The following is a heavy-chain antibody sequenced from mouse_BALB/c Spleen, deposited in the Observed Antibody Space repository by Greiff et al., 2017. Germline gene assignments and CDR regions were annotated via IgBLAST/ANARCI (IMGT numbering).Heavy chain of an antibody. CDR2: INPGSGGT. J-gene: IGHJ3*01. V-gene: IGHV1-54*01. D-gene: IGHD2-2*01. Sequence: QVQLQQSGAELVRPGTSVKVSCKASGYAFTNYLIEWVKQRPGQGLEWIGVINPGSGGTNYNEKFKGKATLTADKSSSTAYMQLSSLTSDDSAVYFCARAGYDGFAYGGQGTLVTVSA. CDR3: ARAGYDGFAY. CDR1: GYAFTNYL.